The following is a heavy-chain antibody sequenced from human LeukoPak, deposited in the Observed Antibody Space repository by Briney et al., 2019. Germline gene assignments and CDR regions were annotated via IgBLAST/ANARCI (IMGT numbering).Heavy chain of an antibody. CDR3: ASLHSIVVVPAAHNWFDP. Sequence: GGSLRLSCAASGFTFSRYAMSWVRQAPGKGLEWVSAISGSGGSTYYADSVKGRFTISRDNAKNTLYLQMNSLRAEDTAVYYCASLHSIVVVPAAHNWFDPWGQGTLVTVSS. J-gene: IGHJ5*02. CDR2: ISGSGGST. CDR1: GFTFSRYA. D-gene: IGHD2-2*01. V-gene: IGHV3-23*01.